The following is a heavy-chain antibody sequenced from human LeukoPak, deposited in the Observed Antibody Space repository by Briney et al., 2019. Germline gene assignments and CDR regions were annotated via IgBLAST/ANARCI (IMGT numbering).Heavy chain of an antibody. CDR2: IDNSVST. CDR1: GGSISSYY. Sequence: SETLSLTCSVSGGSISSYYWSWIRQPPGKGLEWIGYIDNSVSTTYNPSLKSRVTISVDTSKNQFSLKLSSVTAADTAVYYCARSPPWFDPWGQGTLVTVSS. J-gene: IGHJ5*02. V-gene: IGHV4-59*08. CDR3: ARSPPWFDP.